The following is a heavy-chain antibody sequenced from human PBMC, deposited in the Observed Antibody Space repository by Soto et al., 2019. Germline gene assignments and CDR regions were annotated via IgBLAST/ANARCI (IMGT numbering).Heavy chain of an antibody. D-gene: IGHD6-6*01. V-gene: IGHV3-23*01. CDR2: ISGSGGST. CDR1: GFTFSSYA. Sequence: EVQLLESGGGLVQPGGSLRLSCAASGFTFSSYAMSWVRQAPGKGLECVSAISGSGGSTYYADSVKGRFTISRDNSKNTLYLQMNSLRAEDTAVYYCAKSRYSSSSRSGAGVAFDIWGQGTMVTVSS. CDR3: AKSRYSSSSRSGAGVAFDI. J-gene: IGHJ3*02.